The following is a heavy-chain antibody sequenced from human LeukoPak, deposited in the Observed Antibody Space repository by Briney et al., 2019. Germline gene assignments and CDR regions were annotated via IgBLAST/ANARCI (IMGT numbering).Heavy chain of an antibody. Sequence: SETLSLTCAVSGYSISSGYFWGWIRPPPGKGLEWIGSIYHSGSTYYNPSLKSRVTISVDTSKNQFSLKLSSVTAADTAVYCCARHNRGTHGSFDYRGQGTLVTVSS. CDR3: ARHNRGTHGSFDY. CDR1: GYSISSGYF. J-gene: IGHJ4*02. D-gene: IGHD2-8*01. V-gene: IGHV4-38-2*01. CDR2: IYHSGST.